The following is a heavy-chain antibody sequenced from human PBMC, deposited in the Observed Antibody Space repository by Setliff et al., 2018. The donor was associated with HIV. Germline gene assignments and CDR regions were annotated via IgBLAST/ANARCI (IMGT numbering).Heavy chain of an antibody. Sequence: SETLSLTCTVSGGSFNNYHWSWIRQPAGKGLEWIGRIYESGATNYKPSLKSRVTMSIDKSSNQFSLSLTSVTAADTAIYYCARDRHYYGSGSYGPWGQGILVTVSS. D-gene: IGHD3-10*01. V-gene: IGHV4-4*07. CDR1: GGSFNNYH. CDR3: ARDRHYYGSGSYGP. CDR2: IYESGAT. J-gene: IGHJ5*02.